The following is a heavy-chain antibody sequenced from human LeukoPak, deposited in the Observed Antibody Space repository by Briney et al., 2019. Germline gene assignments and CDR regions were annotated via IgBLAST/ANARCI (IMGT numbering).Heavy chain of an antibody. J-gene: IGHJ4*02. V-gene: IGHV1-2*02. CDR1: GYTFTGYY. CDR3: ARGVVVVPAANHYDY. Sequence: ASVKVSCKASGYTFTGYYMHWVRQAPGQGLESMGWINPNSGGTNYAQKFQGRVTMTRDTSISTAYMELSRLRSDDTAVCYCARGVVVVPAANHYDYWGQGTLVTVSS. CDR2: INPNSGGT. D-gene: IGHD2-2*01.